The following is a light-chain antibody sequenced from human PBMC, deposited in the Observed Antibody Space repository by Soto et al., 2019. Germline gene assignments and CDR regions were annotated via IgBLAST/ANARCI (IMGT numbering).Light chain of an antibody. CDR2: GIT. CDR3: QSYDSGLSAYWV. CDR1: SSNIGAGYD. Sequence: QSVLTQPPSVSGAPVQRVTIACTGSSSNIGAGYDVHWYQQLPGTAPKLLIYGITNRPSGVPDRFSGSKSGTSASLAITGLQAEDEADYYCQSYDSGLSAYWVFGGWTKLTVL. V-gene: IGLV1-40*01. J-gene: IGLJ3*02.